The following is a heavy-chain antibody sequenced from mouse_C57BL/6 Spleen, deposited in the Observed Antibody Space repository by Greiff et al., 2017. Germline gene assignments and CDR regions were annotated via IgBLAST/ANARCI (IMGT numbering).Heavy chain of an antibody. D-gene: IGHD2-3*01. V-gene: IGHV1-61*01. CDR1: GYTFTSYW. CDR2: IYPSDIET. J-gene: IGHJ3*01. Sequence: QVQLQQPGAELVRPGSSVKLSCKASGYTFTSYWMAWVKQRPGQGLEWIGNIYPSDIETHYNQKFKDKATLTVDKSSSTAYMQLSSLTSEDSAVYYCARLYDGYYVGAWFAYWGQGTLVTVSA. CDR3: ARLYDGYYVGAWFAY.